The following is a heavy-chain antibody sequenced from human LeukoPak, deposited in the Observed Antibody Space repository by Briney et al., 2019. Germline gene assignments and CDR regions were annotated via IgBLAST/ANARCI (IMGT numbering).Heavy chain of an antibody. D-gene: IGHD6-19*01. Sequence: GGSLRLSCVASGFTFNKYWLSWVRQAPGKGLEWVANIRSDGNEIFYLDSVKGRFTISRDNAKNSLYLQMNSLRVDDTPVYYCARERWLGQWLGQFGYWGQGTLVTVSS. CDR2: IRSDGNEI. CDR3: ARERWLGQWLGQFGY. V-gene: IGHV3-7*01. CDR1: GFTFNKYW. J-gene: IGHJ4*02.